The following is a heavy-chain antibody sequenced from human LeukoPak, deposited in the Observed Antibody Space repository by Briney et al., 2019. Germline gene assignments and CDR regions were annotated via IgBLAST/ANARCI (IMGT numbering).Heavy chain of an antibody. V-gene: IGHV3-23*01. CDR3: AKDSIAAAGTTYYFDY. D-gene: IGHD6-13*01. CDR1: GFTFSSYA. CDR2: ISGSGGST. Sequence: GGPLRLSCAASGFTFSSYAMSWVRQAPGKGLEWVSAISGSGGSTYYADSVKGRFTISRDNSKNTLYLQMNSLRAEDTAVYYCAKDSIAAAGTTYYFDYWGQGTLVTVSS. J-gene: IGHJ4*02.